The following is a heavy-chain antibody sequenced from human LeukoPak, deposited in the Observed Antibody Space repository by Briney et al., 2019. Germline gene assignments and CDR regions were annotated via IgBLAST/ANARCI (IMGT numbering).Heavy chain of an antibody. CDR2: ISSSSSYI. Sequence: GGSLRLSCAASGFTFSSYSMNWVRQAPGKGLEWVSSISSSSSYIYYADSVKGRFTISRDNAKNSLNPQMNSLRAEDTAVYYCARGNDILTGYFFWGQGTLVTVSS. J-gene: IGHJ4*02. CDR3: ARGNDILTGYFF. D-gene: IGHD3-9*01. V-gene: IGHV3-21*04. CDR1: GFTFSSYS.